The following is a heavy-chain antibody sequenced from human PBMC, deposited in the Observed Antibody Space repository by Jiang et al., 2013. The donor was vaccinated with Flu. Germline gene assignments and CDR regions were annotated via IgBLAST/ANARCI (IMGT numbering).Heavy chain of an antibody. Sequence: GPGLVKPSRTLSLTCAVTGDSVSSSTSAWNWIRQSPSRGLEWLGRTYYRSKWYNDYAVSVEGRISINGDTYRNQFSLQLNSVTPDDTAVYFCARDLFGDNGYFHHWGQGTLVTVSS. D-gene: IGHD4-17*01. CDR3: ARDLFGDNGYFHH. CDR2: TYYRSKWYN. V-gene: IGHV6-1*01. J-gene: IGHJ1*01. CDR1: GDSVSSSTSA.